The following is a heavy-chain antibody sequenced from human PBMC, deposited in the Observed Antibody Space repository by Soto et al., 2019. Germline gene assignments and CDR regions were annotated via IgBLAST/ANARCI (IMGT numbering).Heavy chain of an antibody. Sequence: GGSLRLSCPASGFAFSGHTMNWVRQAPGKGLEWVAYIGNTLDTIYYADSVKGRFIISRDDAMKSVFLHMSSLRDDDTAVYYGARGDCSGGSCYGIDVWGRGTTVTVSS. V-gene: IGHV3-48*02. CDR1: GFAFSGHT. CDR3: ARGDCSGGSCYGIDV. D-gene: IGHD2-15*01. J-gene: IGHJ6*02. CDR2: IGNTLDTI.